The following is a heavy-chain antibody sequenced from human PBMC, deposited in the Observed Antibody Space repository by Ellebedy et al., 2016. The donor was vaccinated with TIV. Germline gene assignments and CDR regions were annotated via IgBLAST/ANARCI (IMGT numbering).Heavy chain of an antibody. CDR2: IGTAGDT. J-gene: IGHJ3*02. V-gene: IGHV3-13*04. CDR1: GFTFTSYD. CDR3: AKSTKVYPRGAFDI. D-gene: IGHD5/OR15-5a*01. Sequence: GESLKISXAASGFTFTSYDMHWVRQVAGKGLEWVSAIGTAGDTYYSDSVKGRFTISRENAKNSLYLQMNSLRAEDTALYYCAKSTKVYPRGAFDIWGQGTMVTVSS.